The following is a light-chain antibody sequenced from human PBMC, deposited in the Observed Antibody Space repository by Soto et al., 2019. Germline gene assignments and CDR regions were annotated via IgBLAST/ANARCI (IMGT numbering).Light chain of an antibody. CDR1: QSVTRSD. V-gene: IGKV3-20*01. CDR3: QQYGSSPRT. CDR2: DAS. J-gene: IGKJ1*01. Sequence: EIVLTQSPGTLSLSPGERATLSCRASQSVTRSDLNCYQQKPGQAPRLFIEDASNRATGIPASVSGSGSGTDFTLTISSLEPEDFAVYYCQQYGSSPRTFGQGTKVDIK.